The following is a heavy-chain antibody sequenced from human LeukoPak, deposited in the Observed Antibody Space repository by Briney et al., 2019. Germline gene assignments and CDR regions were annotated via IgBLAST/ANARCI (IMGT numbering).Heavy chain of an antibody. CDR2: IYYSGST. J-gene: IGHJ4*02. CDR1: GYSISSGYY. Sequence: PSETLSLTCTVSGYSISSGYYWGWIRQPPGKGLEWIGYIYYSGSTNYNPSLKSRVTISVDTSKNQFSLKLSSVTAADTAVYYCARANPGEGYFDYWGQGTLVTVSS. V-gene: IGHV4-61*01. CDR3: ARANPGEGYFDY. D-gene: IGHD1-14*01.